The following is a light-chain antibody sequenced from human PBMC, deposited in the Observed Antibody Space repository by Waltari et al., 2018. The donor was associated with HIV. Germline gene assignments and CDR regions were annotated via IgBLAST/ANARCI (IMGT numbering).Light chain of an antibody. Sequence: QPAPSQPASVSGSPGQSITISCTGSSRDIGVYNYVSWYHHLPGRAPQLIIYDVFPRPVGVSDRFSGAKSANTASLTISGLQPDDEGDYYCSSFKRANTVVFGGGTKLTVL. CDR3: SSFKRANTVV. CDR1: SRDIGVYNY. J-gene: IGLJ3*02. V-gene: IGLV2-14*01. CDR2: DVF.